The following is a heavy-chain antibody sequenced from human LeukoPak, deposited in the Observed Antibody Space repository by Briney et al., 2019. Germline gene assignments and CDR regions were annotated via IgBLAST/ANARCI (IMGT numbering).Heavy chain of an antibody. V-gene: IGHV4-34*01. Sequence: SETLSLTCAVYGGSFSGYYWSWIRQPPGKGLEWIGEINHSGSTNYNPSLKSRVTISVDTSKNQFSLKLSSVTAADTAVYYCARHVRRWLQLFYFDYWGQRTLVTVSS. CDR2: INHSGST. CDR3: ARHVRRWLQLFYFDY. J-gene: IGHJ4*02. CDR1: GGSFSGYY. D-gene: IGHD5-24*01.